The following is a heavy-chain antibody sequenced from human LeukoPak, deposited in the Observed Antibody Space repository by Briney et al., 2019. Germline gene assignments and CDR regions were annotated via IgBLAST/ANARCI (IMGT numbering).Heavy chain of an antibody. V-gene: IGHV4-34*01. Sequence: SETLSLTCAVYGGSFSGYSWSWIRQPPGKGLEWIGGIDHSGSTNNSPSLKSRVTISVDRSKNQFSLKLSSVTAADTAIYYCASHISYAFDIWGQGTMVTVSS. CDR1: GGSFSGYS. CDR2: IDHSGST. J-gene: IGHJ3*02. CDR3: ASHISYAFDI. D-gene: IGHD2-21*01.